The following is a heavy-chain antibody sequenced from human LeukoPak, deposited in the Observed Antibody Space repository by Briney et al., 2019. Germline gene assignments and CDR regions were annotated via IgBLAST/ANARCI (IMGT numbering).Heavy chain of an antibody. CDR3: ARAPARWDPPSYGMDA. CDR2: ISSSSSYI. V-gene: IGHV3-21*01. Sequence: PGGSLRLSCAASGFTFSSYSMNWVRQAPGKGLEWVSSISSSSSYIYYADSVKGRFTISRDNAKNSLYLQMNSLRAEDTAVYYCARAPARWDPPSYGMDAWGQGTTVTVSS. D-gene: IGHD1-26*01. J-gene: IGHJ6*02. CDR1: GFTFSSYS.